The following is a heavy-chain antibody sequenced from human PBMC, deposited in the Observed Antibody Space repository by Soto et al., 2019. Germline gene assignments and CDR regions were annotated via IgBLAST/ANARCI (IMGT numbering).Heavy chain of an antibody. CDR2: ISGSGGST. J-gene: IGHJ4*02. CDR1: RFTSSSYA. Sequence: GGSLRLCCAASRFTSSSYAMSWVRQAPGKGLEWVSAISGSGGSTYYADSVKGRFTISRDNSKNTLYLQMNSLRAEDTAVYYCAKSSGSYFFNWGQGTLVTVSS. D-gene: IGHD1-26*01. CDR3: AKSSGSYFFN. V-gene: IGHV3-23*01.